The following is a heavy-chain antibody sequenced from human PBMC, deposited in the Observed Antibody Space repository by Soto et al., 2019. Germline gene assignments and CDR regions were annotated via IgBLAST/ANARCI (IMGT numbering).Heavy chain of an antibody. CDR1: GGTFSSYA. CDR2: IIPIFGTA. V-gene: IGHV1-69*13. D-gene: IGHD3-10*01. CDR3: ASPMVRGVTYYGMDV. Sequence: SVKVSCKASGGTFSSYAISWVRQAPGQGLEWMGGIIPIFGTANYAQKFQGRVTITADESTSTAYMELSSLRSEDTAVYYCASPMVRGVTYYGMDVWGQGTTVTVS. J-gene: IGHJ6*02.